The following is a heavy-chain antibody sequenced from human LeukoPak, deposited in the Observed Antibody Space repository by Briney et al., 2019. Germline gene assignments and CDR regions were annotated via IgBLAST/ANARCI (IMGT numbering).Heavy chain of an antibody. CDR2: INPDSGGT. Sequence: ASVKASCKASGYTFTGYYMRWVRQAPGQGLEWMGWINPDSGGTIYAQNFQGRVTMTRDTSISTAYMELSSLRSDDTAVYYCARDRVPYYYDSSGYYSLDYWGQGTLVTVSS. CDR3: ARDRVPYYYDSSGYYSLDY. V-gene: IGHV1-2*02. CDR1: GYTFTGYY. D-gene: IGHD3-22*01. J-gene: IGHJ4*02.